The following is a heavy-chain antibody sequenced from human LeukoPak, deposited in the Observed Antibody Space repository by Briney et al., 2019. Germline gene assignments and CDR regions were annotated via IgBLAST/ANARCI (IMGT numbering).Heavy chain of an antibody. V-gene: IGHV3-21*04. CDR2: ITSSSSYI. Sequence: GGSLRLSCAASGFTFSSYNMNWVRQAPGKGLEWVSSITSSSSYIYYADSVKGRFTISRDNSKNTLYLQMNSLRAEDTAVYYCAKATYYYDSSGYYYWGQGTLVTVSS. J-gene: IGHJ4*02. D-gene: IGHD3-22*01. CDR1: GFTFSSYN. CDR3: AKATYYYDSSGYYY.